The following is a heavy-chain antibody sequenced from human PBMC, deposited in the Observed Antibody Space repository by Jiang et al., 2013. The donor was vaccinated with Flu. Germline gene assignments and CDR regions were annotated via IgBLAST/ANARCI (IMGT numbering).Heavy chain of an antibody. D-gene: IGHD4-23*01. CDR1: GYSFTSYW. Sequence: GAEVKKPGESLKISCKGSGYSFTSYWIGWVRQMPGKGLEWMGIIYPGDSDTRYSPSFQGQVTISADKSISTAYLQWSSLKASDTAMYYCARCTTVVTPGYYGLDVWGQGTTVTVSS. CDR3: ARCTTVVTPGYYGLDV. CDR2: IYPGDSDT. J-gene: IGHJ6*02. V-gene: IGHV5-51*01.